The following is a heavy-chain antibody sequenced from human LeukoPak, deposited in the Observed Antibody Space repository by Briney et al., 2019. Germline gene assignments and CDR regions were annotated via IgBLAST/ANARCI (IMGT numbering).Heavy chain of an antibody. J-gene: IGHJ4*02. V-gene: IGHV3-30-3*01. CDR2: ISYDGSNK. D-gene: IGHD3-10*01. CDR3: ARDPNASGITDY. CDR1: GFTFSSYA. Sequence: GGSLRLSCAASGFTFSSYAMHWVRQAPGKGLEWVAVISYDGSNKYNADSVKGRFTISRDNSKNTLYLLMNSLRVEDTAVYYCARDPNASGITDYWGQGTLVTVSS.